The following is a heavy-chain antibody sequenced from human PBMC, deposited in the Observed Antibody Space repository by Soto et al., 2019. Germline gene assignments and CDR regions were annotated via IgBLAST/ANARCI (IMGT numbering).Heavy chain of an antibody. V-gene: IGHV3-48*02. CDR3: ASHRPQLVFYYYGMDV. D-gene: IGHD6-13*01. J-gene: IGHJ6*02. CDR1: GFTFSSYS. CDR2: ISSSSSVI. Sequence: GGSLRLSCAASGFTFSSYSMNWVRQAPGKGLEWVSYISSSSSVIYYADSVKGRFTISRDNAKNSLYLQMNSLRDEDTAAYYCASHRPQLVFYYYGMDVWGQGTTVTVSS.